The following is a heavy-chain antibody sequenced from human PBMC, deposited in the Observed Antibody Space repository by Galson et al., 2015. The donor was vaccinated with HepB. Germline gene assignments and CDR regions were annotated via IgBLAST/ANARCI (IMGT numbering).Heavy chain of an antibody. CDR1: GDSVSSNNAA. CDR3: ARDFVSDYYGRSGYYPNAFDI. D-gene: IGHD3-22*01. CDR2: AYFRSKWYN. J-gene: IGHJ3*02. V-gene: IGHV6-1*01. Sequence: CAISGDSVSSNNAAWNWIRQSPSRGLEWLGRAYFRSKWYNDYAESVKSRVIITPDTSKDQFSLQLNSVTPEDTAVYYCARDFVSDYYGRSGYYPNAFDIWGQGTMVTVSS.